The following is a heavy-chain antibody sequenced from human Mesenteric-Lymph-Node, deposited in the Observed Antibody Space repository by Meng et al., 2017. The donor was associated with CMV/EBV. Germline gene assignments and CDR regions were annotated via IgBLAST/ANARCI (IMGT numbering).Heavy chain of an antibody. CDR1: GFSFSDYW. CDR2: IKLDGTDK. Sequence: GGSLRLSCAGSGFSFSDYWMSWVRQAPGKGLEWVANIKLDGTDKYYADSVKGRFAISRDNAKISLYLQMNSLRAEDTAVYYCASDGLYGSGIRYWGQGTLVTVSS. V-gene: IGHV3-7*01. CDR3: ASDGLYGSGIRY. J-gene: IGHJ4*02. D-gene: IGHD3-10*01.